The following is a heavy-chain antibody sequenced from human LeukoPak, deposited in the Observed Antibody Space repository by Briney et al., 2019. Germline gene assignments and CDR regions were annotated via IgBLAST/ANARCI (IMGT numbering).Heavy chain of an antibody. D-gene: IGHD2-2*01. CDR1: GFTFSSYA. J-gene: IGHJ4*02. V-gene: IGHV3-30-3*01. CDR3: AREGHIVVVPAAIGCFDY. Sequence: PGGSLRLSCAASGFTFSSYAMHGVRQVPGKGLEWVAVISYDGSNKYYADSVKGRFTISRDNSKNTLYLQMNSLRAEDTAVYYCAREGHIVVVPAAIGCFDYWGQGTLVTVSS. CDR2: ISYDGSNK.